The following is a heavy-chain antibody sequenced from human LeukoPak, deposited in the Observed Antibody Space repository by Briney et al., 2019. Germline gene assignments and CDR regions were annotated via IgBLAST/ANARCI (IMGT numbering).Heavy chain of an antibody. J-gene: IGHJ3*02. V-gene: IGHV3-9*01. Sequence: GGSLRLSCAASGFTFDDYAMHWVRQAPGKGLEWVSGVTWNSGGVGYADSVKGRFTISRDNAKNSLYLQMKSLRPEDTALYYCVKDVTPFPYSSRALDIWGQGTRVTVSS. CDR1: GFTFDDYA. CDR3: VKDVTPFPYSSRALDI. CDR2: VTWNSGGV. D-gene: IGHD6-13*01.